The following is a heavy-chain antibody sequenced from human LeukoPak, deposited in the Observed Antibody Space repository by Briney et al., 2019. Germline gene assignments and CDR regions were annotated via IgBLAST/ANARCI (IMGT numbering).Heavy chain of an antibody. Sequence: GGSLRLSCAASGFTFSSYAMSWVRQAPGKGLEWVSAISGSGGSTYYADSVKGRFTISRDNSKNTLYLQMNSLRAEDTAVYYCAKDEDIVVLPAAEYFQHWGQGTLVTVSS. J-gene: IGHJ1*01. CDR3: AKDEDIVVLPAAEYFQH. CDR1: GFTFSSYA. CDR2: ISGSGGST. V-gene: IGHV3-23*01. D-gene: IGHD2-2*01.